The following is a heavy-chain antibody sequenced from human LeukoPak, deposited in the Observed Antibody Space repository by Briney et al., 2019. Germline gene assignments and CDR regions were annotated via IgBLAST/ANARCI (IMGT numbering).Heavy chain of an antibody. CDR1: GFTFSTYS. D-gene: IGHD1-7*01. Sequence: GGSLRLSCAASGFTFSTYSMNWVRQAPGKGLEWVSSFTSSGSAIYYADSVKGRFTISRDNAKNSLYLQMNSLRAEDTAVYYCARDWKYKVDYWGQGTLVTVSS. CDR3: ARDWKYKVDY. J-gene: IGHJ4*02. CDR2: FTSSGSAI. V-gene: IGHV3-21*01.